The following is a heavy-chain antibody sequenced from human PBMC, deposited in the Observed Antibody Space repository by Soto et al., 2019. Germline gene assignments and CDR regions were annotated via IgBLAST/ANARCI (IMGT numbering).Heavy chain of an antibody. Sequence: SVKVSCKASGGTFSSYAISWVRQAPGQGLEWMGGIIPIFGTANYAQKFQGRVTITADESTSTAYMELSSLRSEDTAVYYCARDPRGADYYYGMDVWGQGTTVTVSS. J-gene: IGHJ6*02. CDR3: ARDPRGADYYYGMDV. V-gene: IGHV1-69*13. CDR2: IIPIFGTA. CDR1: GGTFSSYA.